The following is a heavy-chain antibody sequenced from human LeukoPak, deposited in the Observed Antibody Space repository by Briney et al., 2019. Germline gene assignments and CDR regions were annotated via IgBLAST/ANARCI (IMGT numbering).Heavy chain of an antibody. CDR3: ATGDTAMVETYYFDY. D-gene: IGHD5-18*01. CDR1: GYTFTSYY. J-gene: IGHJ4*02. CDR2: INPSGGST. Sequence: ASVKVSCKASGYTFTSYYMHWVRQAPGQGLEWMGIINPSGGSTSYAQKFQGRVTMTRDTSTSTAYMELSSLRSEDTAVYYCATGDTAMVETYYFDYWGQGTLVTVSS. V-gene: IGHV1-46*03.